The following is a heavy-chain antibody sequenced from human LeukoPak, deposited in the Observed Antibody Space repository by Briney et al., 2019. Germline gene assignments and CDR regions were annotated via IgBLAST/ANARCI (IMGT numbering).Heavy chain of an antibody. Sequence: PSETLSLTCTVSGGSISSYYWVWIRQPPGKGLEWIGSIYYSGSTYYNPSLKSRVTISVDTSKNQFSLKLSSVTAADTAVYYCARVRGALSWFDPWGQGTLVTVSS. J-gene: IGHJ5*02. D-gene: IGHD3-10*01. CDR1: GGSISSYY. CDR2: IYYSGST. V-gene: IGHV4-39*07. CDR3: ARVRGALSWFDP.